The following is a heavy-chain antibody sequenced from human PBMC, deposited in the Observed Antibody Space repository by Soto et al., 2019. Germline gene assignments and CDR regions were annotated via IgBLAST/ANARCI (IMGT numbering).Heavy chain of an antibody. CDR3: ARVHSSGWFKVDY. CDR2: ISSSSSTI. Sequence: GGSLSLSCAASGFTFSSYSMNWVRQAPGKGLEWVSYISSSSSTINYADSVRGRFTISRDNAKNSLYLQMNSLRDEDTAVYYCARVHSSGWFKVDYWGQGTLVTVSS. V-gene: IGHV3-48*02. CDR1: GFTFSSYS. J-gene: IGHJ4*02. D-gene: IGHD6-19*01.